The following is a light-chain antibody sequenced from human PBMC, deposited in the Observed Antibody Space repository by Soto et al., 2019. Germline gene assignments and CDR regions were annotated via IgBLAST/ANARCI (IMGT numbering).Light chain of an antibody. J-gene: IGLJ1*01. CDR1: DPKIGNNY. CDR2: DNN. Sequence: SVLTPPPPVSAAPGQKSTISSSGRDPKIGNNYVSWYQQLPGTAPKLLIYDNNKRPSGIPDRFSGSKSGTSATLGITGLQTGDEADYYCGTWDSSLSARYVFGTGTKVTVL. CDR3: GTWDSSLSARYV. V-gene: IGLV1-51*01.